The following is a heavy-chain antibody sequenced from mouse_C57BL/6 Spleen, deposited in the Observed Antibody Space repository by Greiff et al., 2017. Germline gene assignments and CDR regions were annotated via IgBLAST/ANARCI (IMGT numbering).Heavy chain of an antibody. Sequence: EVQLQQSGPVLVKPGASVKMSCKASGYTFTDYYMNWVKQSHGKSLEWIGVINPYNGGTSYNQKFKGKATLTVDKSSSTAYMELNSLTSEDSAVYYCARSITTVDYFDYWGQGTTLTVSS. CDR2: INPYNGGT. V-gene: IGHV1-19*01. CDR3: ARSITTVDYFDY. J-gene: IGHJ2*01. CDR1: GYTFTDYY. D-gene: IGHD1-1*01.